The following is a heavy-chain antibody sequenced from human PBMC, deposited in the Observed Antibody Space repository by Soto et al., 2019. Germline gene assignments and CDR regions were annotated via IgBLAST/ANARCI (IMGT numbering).Heavy chain of an antibody. J-gene: IGHJ6*02. Sequence: GGSLRLSCAASGFTFSSHWMSWFRRAPGKGLEWVANIKSDGSEKYYADSVKGRFTVSRDNAQNSVFLQMNSLRAEDTAVYYCAKDQYYYDSSGYYYYYYGMDVWGQGTTVTVSS. V-gene: IGHV3-7*01. CDR2: IKSDGSEK. CDR1: GFTFSSHW. CDR3: AKDQYYYDSSGYYYYYYGMDV. D-gene: IGHD3-22*01.